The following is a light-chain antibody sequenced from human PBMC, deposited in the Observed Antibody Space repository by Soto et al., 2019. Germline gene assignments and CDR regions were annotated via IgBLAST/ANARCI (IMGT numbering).Light chain of an antibody. Sequence: EVVMTQSPATLSVSPGERATLSCRASQSVSNNLAWYQQKPGQAPRLLIYGASTRATGIQARFCGRGSGTEFTLTITSLEPEDFAFYYCHQRQRWPRTFGQGTKVDIK. J-gene: IGKJ1*01. CDR3: HQRQRWPRT. CDR2: GAS. CDR1: QSVSNN. V-gene: IGKV3-15*01.